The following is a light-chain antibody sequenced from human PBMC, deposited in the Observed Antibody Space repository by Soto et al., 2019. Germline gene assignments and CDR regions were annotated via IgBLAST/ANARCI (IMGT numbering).Light chain of an antibody. V-gene: IGKV1-39*01. CDR3: HQSYRNPHT. J-gene: IGKJ2*01. CDR2: AAS. CDR1: QGVSAY. Sequence: DIQMTQSPSSLSASVGDRVTITCRASQGVSAYLLWYQQRQGRAPKLLIYAASNLLSGVPSRFSGRGSGTNITLTISSLQTEDVATYYYHQSYRNPHTFSQGTKLE.